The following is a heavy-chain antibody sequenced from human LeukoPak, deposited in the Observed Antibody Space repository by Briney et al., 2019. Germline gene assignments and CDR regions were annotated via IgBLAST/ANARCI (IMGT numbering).Heavy chain of an antibody. J-gene: IGHJ4*02. D-gene: IGHD5-12*01. Sequence: PGGSLRLSCAASGFTFSSYSMNWVRQAPGKGLEWVSSISSSSSYIYYADSVKGRFTISRDNAKNSLYLQMNSLRAEDTAVYYCARVGSGYDSLVYFDYWGQGTLVTVSS. CDR1: GFTFSSYS. CDR2: ISSSSSYI. CDR3: ARVGSGYDSLVYFDY. V-gene: IGHV3-21*01.